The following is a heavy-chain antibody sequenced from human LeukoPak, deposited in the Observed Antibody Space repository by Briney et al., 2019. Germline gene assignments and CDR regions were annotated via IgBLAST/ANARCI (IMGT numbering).Heavy chain of an antibody. J-gene: IGHJ6*02. V-gene: IGHV3-33*01. Sequence: GGSLRLSGVASGFSFSNYGMHWVRQAPGKGLEWVALIWYDGTNKYYADSVKGQFTISRDNSKNTLYLQVISLRAEDTAVYYCARDSQIGRLGRRTVDREDYYYGMDVWGQGTTVTVSS. CDR2: IWYDGTNK. CDR3: ARDSQIGRLGRRTVDREDYYYGMDV. D-gene: IGHD4-11*01. CDR1: GFSFSNYG.